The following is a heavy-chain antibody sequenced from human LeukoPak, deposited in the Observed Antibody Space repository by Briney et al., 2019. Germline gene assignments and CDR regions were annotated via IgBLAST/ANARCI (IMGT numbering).Heavy chain of an antibody. CDR1: GSTFSSYG. J-gene: IGHJ4*02. Sequence: GGSLRLSCAASGSTFSSYGMHWVRQAPGKGLEWVAVISYDGSNKYYADSVKGRFTISRDNSKNTLYLQMNSLRAEDTAVYYCASRPFDYWGQGTLVTVSS. CDR2: ISYDGSNK. CDR3: ASRPFDY. V-gene: IGHV3-30*03.